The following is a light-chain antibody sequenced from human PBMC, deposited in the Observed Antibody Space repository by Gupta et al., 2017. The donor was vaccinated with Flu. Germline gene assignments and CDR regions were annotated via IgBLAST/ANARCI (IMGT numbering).Light chain of an antibody. CDR1: SGINVDTYW. J-gene: IGLJ3*02. Sequence: VLKRPFSRTTFAGASPRLTCTLRSGINVDTYWIYWYQQRPGSPPQYLLKYKSDSDNQQGSGVPSRFSGSKDASANAGMLLVSRRLAVGEGDYYCKIGDNNGWVFGGGTKLTVL. CDR2: YKSDSDN. CDR3: KIGDNNGWV. V-gene: IGLV5-45*03.